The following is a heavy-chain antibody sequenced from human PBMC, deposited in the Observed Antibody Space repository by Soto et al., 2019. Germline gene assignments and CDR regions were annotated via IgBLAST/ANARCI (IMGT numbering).Heavy chain of an antibody. Sequence: PXATLSLTCAVYGGSFSGYYWSWIRQPPGKGLEWIGEINHSGSTNYNPSLKSRVTISVDTSKNQFSLKLSSVTAADTAVYYCARSYSSSWIYYYYGMDVWGQGTTVTVSS. CDR3: ARSYSSSWIYYYYGMDV. J-gene: IGHJ6*02. CDR1: GGSFSGYY. CDR2: INHSGST. V-gene: IGHV4-34*01. D-gene: IGHD6-13*01.